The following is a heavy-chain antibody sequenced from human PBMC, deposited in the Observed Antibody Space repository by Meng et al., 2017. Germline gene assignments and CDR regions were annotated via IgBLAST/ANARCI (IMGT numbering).Heavy chain of an antibody. CDR1: GFPLSTSGLG. Sequence: SGHTLAQLTHLLTLTHPFSGFPLSTSGLGVGWIRQPKGKALEWRALIYWNDAKRYSPSLKSRLTITKDTSKNQLVLTMTNMDPVDTAKYYCAHNDWGSYRYNGIWGQGTLVTVSS. D-gene: IGHD3-16*02. CDR2: IYWNDAK. J-gene: IGHJ4*02. CDR3: AHNDWGSYRYNGI. V-gene: IGHV2-5*01.